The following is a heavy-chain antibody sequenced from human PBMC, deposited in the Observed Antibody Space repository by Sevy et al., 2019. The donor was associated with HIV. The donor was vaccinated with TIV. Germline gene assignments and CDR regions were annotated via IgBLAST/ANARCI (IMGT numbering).Heavy chain of an antibody. Sequence: ETLCLTCTVSGGSITSLYWNWIRQPPGKGLEWIANIYYNGHINYNPSLKSRVTLSLDTSKNQFSLRLSCVTAGDTAMYYCAGENAWGRGYSWGQGTLVTVSS. V-gene: IGHV4-59*08. CDR2: IYYNGHI. CDR3: AGENAWGRGYS. D-gene: IGHD1-26*01. CDR1: GGSITSLY. J-gene: IGHJ4*02.